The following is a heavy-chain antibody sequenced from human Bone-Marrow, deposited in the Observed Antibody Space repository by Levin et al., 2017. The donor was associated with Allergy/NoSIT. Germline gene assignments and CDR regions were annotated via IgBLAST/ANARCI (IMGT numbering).Heavy chain of an antibody. J-gene: IGHJ4*02. Sequence: GSLRLSCTVSGASISSRNFYWGWIRQPPGKGLQWIGSLYYSGGTYYNPSIKSRVSISVDSSKNQYSLKLNSVTAADTAVYYCARAAVGGYTSSWYYFDQWGQGTLVTVSS. D-gene: IGHD6-13*01. CDR1: GASISSRNFY. V-gene: IGHV4-39*07. CDR3: ARAAVGGYTSSWYYFDQ. CDR2: LYYSGGT.